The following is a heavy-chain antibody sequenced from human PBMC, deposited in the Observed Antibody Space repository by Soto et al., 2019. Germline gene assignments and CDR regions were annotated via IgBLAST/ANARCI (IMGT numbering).Heavy chain of an antibody. D-gene: IGHD2-15*01. V-gene: IGHV4-4*02. CDR1: GGSISSSNW. Sequence: QVQLQESGPGLVKPSGTLSLTCAVSGGSISSSNWWRWVRQPPGKGLEWIGDIYHSGSTNYNPSLKSRCTISVDQSKDQFPLKLCSVTAAATAVYYCAREVVVAATPGCFDYWGQGPLVTVSS. J-gene: IGHJ4*02. CDR2: IYHSGST. CDR3: AREVVVAATPGCFDY.